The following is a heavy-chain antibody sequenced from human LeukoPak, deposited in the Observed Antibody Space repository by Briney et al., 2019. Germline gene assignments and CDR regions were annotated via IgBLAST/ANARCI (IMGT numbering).Heavy chain of an antibody. CDR3: AKDGPLLWFGPTDA. D-gene: IGHD3-10*01. V-gene: IGHV3-23*01. CDR1: GFTFSTYG. J-gene: IGHJ5*02. Sequence: GRSLRLSCVASGFTFSTYGMSWVRQAPGKVLEWVAAVSSTGSGTYYPDSLKGRFIISRDNSQDTVFLQMNSLRPEDTAFYFCAKDGPLLWFGPTDAWGQGILVTVSS. CDR2: VSSTGSGT.